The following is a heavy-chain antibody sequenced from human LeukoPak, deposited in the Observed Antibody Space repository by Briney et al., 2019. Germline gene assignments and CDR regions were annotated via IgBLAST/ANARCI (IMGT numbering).Heavy chain of an antibody. CDR2: IKQDGSEK. CDR3: AREAWWNYSGYVVDV. D-gene: IGHD5-12*01. V-gene: IGHV3-7*01. CDR1: GFTFSDYY. J-gene: IGHJ4*02. Sequence: GGSLRLSCAASGFTFSDYYMAWVRQAPGKGLEWVANIKQDGSEKYYVDSVKGRFTISRDNGMNSLYLQMNSLRAEDTAVYYCAREAWWNYSGYVVDVWGQGTLVTVSS.